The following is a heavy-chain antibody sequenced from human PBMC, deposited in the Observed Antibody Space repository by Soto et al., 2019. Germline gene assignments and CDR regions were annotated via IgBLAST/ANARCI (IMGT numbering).Heavy chain of an antibody. CDR1: GGSISSYY. CDR2: IYYSGST. Sequence: SETLSLTCTVSGGSISSYYWSWIRQPPGKGLEWIGYIYYSGSTNYNPSLKSRVTISVDTSKNQFSLKLSSVTAADTAVYYCARDKVHCSGGSCYFSGMDVWGQGTTVTVSS. J-gene: IGHJ6*02. V-gene: IGHV4-59*01. CDR3: ARDKVHCSGGSCYFSGMDV. D-gene: IGHD2-15*01.